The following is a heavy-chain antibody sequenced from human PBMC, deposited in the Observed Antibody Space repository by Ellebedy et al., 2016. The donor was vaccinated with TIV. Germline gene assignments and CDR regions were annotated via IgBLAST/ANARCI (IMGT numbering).Heavy chain of an antibody. V-gene: IGHV3-23*01. CDR2: VIASGGDT. D-gene: IGHD4-23*01. Sequence: PGGSLRLSCAASGFTFSNYAMSWVRQAPGKGLEWVAAVIASGGDTYYADSVKGRFTISRDNSKNTLHLQMNSLRAEDTAVYYCAKETVVRQDWFDPWGQGTLVTVAS. CDR3: AKETVVRQDWFDP. CDR1: GFTFSNYA. J-gene: IGHJ5*02.